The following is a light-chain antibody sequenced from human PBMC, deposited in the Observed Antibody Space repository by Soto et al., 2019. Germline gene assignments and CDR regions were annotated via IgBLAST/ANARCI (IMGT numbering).Light chain of an antibody. Sequence: ETLMTQSPATLSASPGEGATLSCRASQSVSIYLAWYQQKPGQAPRLLIYGASTRDTGIPARFSGSGSGTEFTLTISSLQSEDFAVYYCQQYNNWPPITFGQGTRLEIK. CDR2: GAS. CDR3: QQYNNWPPIT. J-gene: IGKJ5*01. CDR1: QSVSIY. V-gene: IGKV3-15*01.